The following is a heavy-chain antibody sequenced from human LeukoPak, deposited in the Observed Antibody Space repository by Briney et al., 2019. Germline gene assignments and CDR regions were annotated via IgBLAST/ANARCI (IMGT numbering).Heavy chain of an antibody. D-gene: IGHD6-19*01. CDR1: GFTFSSYG. J-gene: IGHJ3*02. CDR3: AKRRYSSGWSTDAFDI. CDR2: ISGSGGST. V-gene: IGHV3-23*01. Sequence: GGTLRLSCAASGFTFSSYGMSWVRQAPGKGLEWVSTISGSGGSTYYADSVKGRFTISRDNSKNMLYLQMNSLRAEDTAIYYCAKRRYSSGWSTDAFDIWGQGTMVTVSS.